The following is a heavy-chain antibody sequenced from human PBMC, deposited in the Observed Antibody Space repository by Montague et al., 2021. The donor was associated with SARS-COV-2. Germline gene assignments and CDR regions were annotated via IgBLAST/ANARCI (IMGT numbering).Heavy chain of an antibody. D-gene: IGHD3-10*01. V-gene: IGHV4-34*01. Sequence: SETLSLTCAVHGGSFSTYSWNWIRQPPGKGLEWIGEIHHGGITNYNPSLKSRLTISADTSKNQFSLKLTSVAAADTAVYYCARLRDGVVPSPILGVGPYYSYYYMDVWGRGTTVTVSS. J-gene: IGHJ6*03. CDR1: GGSFSTYS. CDR2: IHHGGIT. CDR3: ARLRDGVVPSPILGVGPYYSYYYMDV.